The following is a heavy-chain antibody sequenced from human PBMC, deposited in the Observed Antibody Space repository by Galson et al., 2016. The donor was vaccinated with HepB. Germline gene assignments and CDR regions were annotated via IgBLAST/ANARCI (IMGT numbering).Heavy chain of an antibody. CDR1: GFSFSTYG. V-gene: IGHV3-33*01. J-gene: IGHJ4*02. Sequence: SLRLSCAASGFSFSTYGMHWVRQAPGKGLEWVALIWFDGNNDNYADSVKGRFTISRDNFKSTLYLQMNSLTAEDTAVYYCARDGHFRHPDYWGQGTLVTVSS. CDR3: ARDGHFRHPDY. CDR2: IWFDGNND.